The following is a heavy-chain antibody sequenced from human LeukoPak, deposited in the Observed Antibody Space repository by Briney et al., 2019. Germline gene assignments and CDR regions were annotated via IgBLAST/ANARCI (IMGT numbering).Heavy chain of an antibody. CDR3: ARAGTMGIPQYSSSWYPVRNDYYYYMDV. CDR2: ISAYNGNT. Sequence: ASVKVSCKASGYTFTSYGISWVRQAPGQGLEWMGWISAYNGNTNYAQKLQGRVTMTTDTSTSTAYMELRSLRSDDTAVYYCARAGTMGIPQYSSSWYPVRNDYYYYMDVWGKGTTVTVSS. V-gene: IGHV1-18*01. CDR1: GYTFTSYG. D-gene: IGHD6-13*01. J-gene: IGHJ6*03.